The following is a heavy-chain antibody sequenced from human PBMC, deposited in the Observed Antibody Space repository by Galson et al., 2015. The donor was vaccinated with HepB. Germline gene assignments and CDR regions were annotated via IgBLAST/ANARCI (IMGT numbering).Heavy chain of an antibody. J-gene: IGHJ3*02. Sequence: QSGAEVTKPGESLKISCKGSGYSFTSYWIGWVRQMPGKGLEWTGIIYPGDSDTRYSPSFQGQVTISADKSISTAYLQWSSLKASDTAMYYCASRTGYYDSSGYYSSAFDIWGQGTVVTVSS. CDR1: GYSFTSYW. V-gene: IGHV5-51*01. CDR3: ASRTGYYDSSGYYSSAFDI. D-gene: IGHD3-22*01. CDR2: IYPGDSDT.